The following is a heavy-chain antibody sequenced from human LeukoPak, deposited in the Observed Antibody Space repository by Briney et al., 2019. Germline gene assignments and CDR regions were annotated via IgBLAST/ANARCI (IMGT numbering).Heavy chain of an antibody. V-gene: IGHV3-21*01. CDR3: ARHWGRDDSSKRVASDF. CDR2: ISSRSNYI. CDR1: GFSFSDHN. Sequence: KPGGSLRLSCAVSGFSFSDHNMNWVRQAPGKGLEWVASISSRSNYIYYADSLKGRVTVSRDNARNSLFLQMTSLRAEDTAVYYCARHWGRDDSSKRVASDFWGQGTLVIVSS. J-gene: IGHJ4*02. D-gene: IGHD3-16*01.